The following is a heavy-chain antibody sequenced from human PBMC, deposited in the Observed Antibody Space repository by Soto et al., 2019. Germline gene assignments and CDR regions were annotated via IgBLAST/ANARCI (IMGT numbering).Heavy chain of an antibody. CDR1: GYTFTSYG. V-gene: IGHV1-18*01. CDR2: SSAYNGVT. D-gene: IGHD2-15*01. J-gene: IGHJ4*02. CDR3: ARGPRSGYCSGGSCHYFDY. Sequence: QVQLVQSGGEVKKPGASVKVSCKASGYTFTSYGITWVRQAPGQGLEWMGWSSAYNGVTKYAQKFQDRVTMTTDTSTSTAYMELRSLRSDDTAVYYCARGPRSGYCSGGSCHYFDYCGQGTLVTVSS.